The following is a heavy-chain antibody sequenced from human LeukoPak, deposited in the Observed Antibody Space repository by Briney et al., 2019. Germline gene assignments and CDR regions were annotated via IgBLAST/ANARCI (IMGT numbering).Heavy chain of an antibody. D-gene: IGHD3-10*01. J-gene: IGHJ4*02. CDR2: ISYDGSNK. CDR1: GFTFSSYA. Sequence: GGSLRLSCAASGFTFSSYAMSWVRQAPGKGLEWVAVISYDGSNKYYADSVKGRFTISRDNSKNTLYLQMNSLRAEDTAVYYCAKWAVLLWFGESSSGYYFDYWGQGALVTVSS. V-gene: IGHV3-30*18. CDR3: AKWAVLLWFGESSSGYYFDY.